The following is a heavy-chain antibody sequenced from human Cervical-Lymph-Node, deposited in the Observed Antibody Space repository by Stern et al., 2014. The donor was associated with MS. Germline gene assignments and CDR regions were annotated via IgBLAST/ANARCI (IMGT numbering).Heavy chain of an antibody. CDR2: IYYRGTT. J-gene: IGHJ5*02. CDR1: GASITSHF. Sequence: QVQLQESGPGLLRPSATLSLTCNVSGASITSHFWSWIRQPPGKGLEWIGYIYYRGTTNYNASLKGRVAISIATSKTQFSLRLSSVTPADTAVYYCARATDLWGQGALVTVSS. CDR3: ARATDL. V-gene: IGHV4-59*11.